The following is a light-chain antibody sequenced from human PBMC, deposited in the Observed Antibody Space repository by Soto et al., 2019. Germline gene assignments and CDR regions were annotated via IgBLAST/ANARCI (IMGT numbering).Light chain of an antibody. CDR2: DIS. Sequence: QSVLTQPASVSGSPGQSITISCTGTSSDVGGYNYVSWYQQHPGTAPKLMIYDISNRPSGVSNRFSGSKSGNTASLTISGLQDEDEADYYCSSYTSRSTLVFGGGTKVTVL. J-gene: IGLJ2*01. CDR3: SSYTSRSTLV. V-gene: IGLV2-14*01. CDR1: SSDVGGYNY.